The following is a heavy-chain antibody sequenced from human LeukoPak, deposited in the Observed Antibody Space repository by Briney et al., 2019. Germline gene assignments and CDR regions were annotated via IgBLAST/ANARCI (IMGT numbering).Heavy chain of an antibody. CDR1: GFTFSSYS. CDR3: ASPRGVTMVRGVPGYMDV. CDR2: ISSSSSYI. Sequence: GGSLRLSCAASGFTFSSYSMNWVRQAPGKGLEWVSSISSSSSYIYYADSVKGRFTISRDNSKNSLYLQMNSLRAEDTAVYYCASPRGVTMVRGVPGYMDVWGKGTTVTVSS. J-gene: IGHJ6*03. V-gene: IGHV3-21*01. D-gene: IGHD3-10*01.